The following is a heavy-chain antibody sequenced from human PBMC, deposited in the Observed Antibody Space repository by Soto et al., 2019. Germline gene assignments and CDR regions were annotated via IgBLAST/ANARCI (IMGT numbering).Heavy chain of an antibody. Sequence: GGSLRLSCAASGFTFSSYAMSWVRQAPGKGLEWVSAISGSGGSTYYADSVKGRFTISRDNSKNTLYLQMNSLRAEDTAVYYCAKASTTGWMGWYGMDVWGQGTTVTVSS. D-gene: IGHD4-17*01. V-gene: IGHV3-23*01. J-gene: IGHJ6*02. CDR2: ISGSGGST. CDR1: GFTFSSYA. CDR3: AKASTTGWMGWYGMDV.